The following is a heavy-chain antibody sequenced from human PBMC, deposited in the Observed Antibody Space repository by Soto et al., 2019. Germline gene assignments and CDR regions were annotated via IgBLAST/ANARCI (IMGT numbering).Heavy chain of an antibody. D-gene: IGHD3-3*02. CDR3: ASPKIAFYNWFDP. CDR2: IYYSGST. J-gene: IGHJ5*02. Sequence: QLQLQESGPGLVKPSETLSLTCTVSGGSISSSSYYWGGIRQPPGKGLEWIGSIYYSGSTYYNPYLKSRVTISVDTSKNQFSLKLSSVTAADTAVYYCASPKIAFYNWFDPWGQGTLVTVSS. CDR1: GGSISSSSYY. V-gene: IGHV4-39*01.